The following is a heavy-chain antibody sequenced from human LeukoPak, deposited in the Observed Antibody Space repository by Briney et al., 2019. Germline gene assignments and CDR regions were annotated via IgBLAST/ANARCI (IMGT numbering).Heavy chain of an antibody. CDR3: ARDGYSSSWYYFDY. CDR2: IIPIFGTA. J-gene: IGHJ4*02. Sequence: ASVKVSCKASGGTFSSYAISWVRQAPGQGLEWMGGIIPIFGTANYAQKFQGRVTITAGESTSTAYMELSSLGSEDTAVYYCARDGYSSSWYYFDYWGQGTLVTVSS. V-gene: IGHV1-69*13. CDR1: GGTFSSYA. D-gene: IGHD6-13*01.